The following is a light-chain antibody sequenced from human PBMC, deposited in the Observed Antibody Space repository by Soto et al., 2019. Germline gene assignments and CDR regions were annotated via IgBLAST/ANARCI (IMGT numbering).Light chain of an antibody. CDR3: QQYGSSST. CDR1: QSVRSDY. CDR2: GVS. V-gene: IGKV3-20*01. Sequence: EVVLTQCSDKLCLCPGQRATLSGRASQSVRSDYFAWYQQKPGQAPRVIIFGVSTRATGVPDRFSGSGSGTDFTLTISSREPEDFAVYYCQQYGSSSTFGQGTKVDIK. J-gene: IGKJ1*01.